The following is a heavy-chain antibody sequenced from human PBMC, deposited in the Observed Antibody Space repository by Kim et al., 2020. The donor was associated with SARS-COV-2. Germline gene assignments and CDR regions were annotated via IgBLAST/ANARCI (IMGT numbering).Heavy chain of an antibody. V-gene: IGHV3-21*01. Sequence: GGSLRLSCAASGFTFSSYSMNWVRQAPGKGLEWVSSISSSSSYIYYADSVKGRFTISRDNAKNSLYLQMNSLRAEDTAVYYCARDSVGSGLDAFEIWGQGTIVTVSS. CDR3: ARDSVGSGLDAFEI. J-gene: IGHJ3*02. D-gene: IGHD3-10*01. CDR2: ISSSSSYI. CDR1: GFTFSSYS.